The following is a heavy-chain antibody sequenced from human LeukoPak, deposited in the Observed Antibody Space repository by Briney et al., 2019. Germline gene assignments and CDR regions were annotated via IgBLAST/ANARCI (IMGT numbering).Heavy chain of an antibody. J-gene: IGHJ4*02. CDR2: INPNSGDT. CDR1: GYTFTGYY. Sequence: GASVKASCKASGYTFTGYYMHWVRQAPGQGLEWMGWINPNSGDTKYAQKFQGRVTMTRDTSISTAYMELSRLKSDDTAVYYCATQRGSYLWGTDFDYWGQGTLVTVSS. D-gene: IGHD3-16*01. V-gene: IGHV1-2*02. CDR3: ATQRGSYLWGTDFDY.